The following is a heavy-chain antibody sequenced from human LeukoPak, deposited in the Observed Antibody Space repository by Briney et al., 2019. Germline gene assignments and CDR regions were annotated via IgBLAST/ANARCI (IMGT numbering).Heavy chain of an antibody. V-gene: IGHV1-2*02. CDR3: ARDPGATISGWFDP. D-gene: IGHD1-26*01. CDR2: INPNSGGT. CDR1: GYTFTSYY. Sequence: ASVKVSCKASGYTFTSYYMHWVRQAPGQGLEWTGWINPNSGGTNYAQKFQGRVTMTRDTSISTAYMELSRLRSDDTAVYYCARDPGATISGWFDPWGQGTLVTVSS. J-gene: IGHJ5*02.